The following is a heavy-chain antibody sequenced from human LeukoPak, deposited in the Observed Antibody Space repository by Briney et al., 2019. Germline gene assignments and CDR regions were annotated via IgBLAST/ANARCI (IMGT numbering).Heavy chain of an antibody. CDR2: IYSGGTT. CDR1: GFTASTNH. J-gene: IGHJ4*02. D-gene: IGHD6-13*01. Sequence: PGGSLRLSCAASGFTASTNHLSWVRQAPGKGLEWVSVIYSGGTTYYADSVKGRFTVSRDNSKNTLYLQMNSLRAEDTAVYYCAKTRPLDSSSWSHGDYWGQGTLVTVSS. V-gene: IGHV3-53*01. CDR3: AKTRPLDSSSWSHGDY.